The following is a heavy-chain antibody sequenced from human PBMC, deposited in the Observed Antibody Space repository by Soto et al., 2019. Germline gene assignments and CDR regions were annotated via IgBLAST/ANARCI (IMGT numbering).Heavy chain of an antibody. CDR1: GFSLTNARLG. Sequence: QVTLKESGPVLVKPTETLTLTCTVSGFSLTNARLGVTWIRQPPGKALEWLAHIFSNDEKSYSTSLKSRLTTSKDASKSQVVLTMTNMDPVDTATYYCARHGRGVGARPLDYWGQGTLVTVSS. CDR3: ARHGRGVGARPLDY. V-gene: IGHV2-26*01. CDR2: IFSNDEK. D-gene: IGHD1-26*01. J-gene: IGHJ4*02.